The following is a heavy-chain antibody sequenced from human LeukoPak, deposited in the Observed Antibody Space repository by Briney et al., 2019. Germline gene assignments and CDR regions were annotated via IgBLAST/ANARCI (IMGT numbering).Heavy chain of an antibody. D-gene: IGHD2-15*01. Sequence: SETLSLTCTVSGGSISSSSYYWGWIRQPPGTGLEWIGSIYYSGSTYYNPSLKSRVTISVDTSKNQFSLKLSSVTAADTAVYYCARFGFGFGVASAASLGPVAFDIWGQGTMVTVSS. CDR2: IYYSGST. CDR3: ARFGFGFGVASAASLGPVAFDI. J-gene: IGHJ3*02. V-gene: IGHV4-39*07. CDR1: GGSISSSSYY.